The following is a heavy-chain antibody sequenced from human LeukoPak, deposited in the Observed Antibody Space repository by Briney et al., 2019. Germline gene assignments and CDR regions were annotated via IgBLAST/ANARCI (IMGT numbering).Heavy chain of an antibody. Sequence: PSETLSLTCAVSGGSISGRYWSWIRQPPGKGLEWIANWRYDGSPNYTPSLESRATISLDTSKNQFSLRLTSVTAADTAVYYCVVTQKWLAFDYRGQGILVTVSS. J-gene: IGHJ4*02. D-gene: IGHD6-19*01. V-gene: IGHV4-59*08. CDR2: WRYDGSP. CDR1: GGSISGRY. CDR3: VVTQKWLAFDY.